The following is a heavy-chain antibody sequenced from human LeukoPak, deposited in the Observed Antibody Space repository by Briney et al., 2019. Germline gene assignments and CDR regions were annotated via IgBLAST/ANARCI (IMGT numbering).Heavy chain of an antibody. CDR2: INHSGST. CDR1: GGSFSGYY. D-gene: IGHD1-26*01. CDR3: ARGLSVGATAYYFDY. V-gene: IGHV4-34*01. J-gene: IGHJ4*02. Sequence: SETLSLTCADYGGSFSGYYWSWIRQPPGKGLEWIGEINHSGSTNYNPSLKSRVTISADTSKNQFSLKLSSVTAADTAVYYCARGLSVGATAYYFDYWGQGTLVTVSS.